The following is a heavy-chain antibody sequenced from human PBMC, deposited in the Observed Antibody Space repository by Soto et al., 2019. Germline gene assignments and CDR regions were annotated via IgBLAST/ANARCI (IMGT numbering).Heavy chain of an antibody. J-gene: IGHJ5*02. D-gene: IGHD3-10*01. CDR3: GRDGPSGFAP. CDR2: IYHSGGT. V-gene: IGHV4-31*03. Sequence: QVQLQESGPGLVKPSQTLSLTCTVSGGSISSGGYFWSWIRHLPGKGLEWIGYIYHSGGTYYNPSLKSRVTISVDTSKNQCSLKLSSVTAADTAVYYCGRDGPSGFAPWGQGTLVTVSS. CDR1: GGSISSGGYF.